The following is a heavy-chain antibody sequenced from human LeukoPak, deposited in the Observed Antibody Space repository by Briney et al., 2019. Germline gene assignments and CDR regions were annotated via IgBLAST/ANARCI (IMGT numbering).Heavy chain of an antibody. J-gene: IGHJ4*02. Sequence: ASAKVSCKASGYTFTSYDINWVRQAAGQGLEWMGWMNPNNGNTDYAQKFQGRVTMTRDTSISTAYMELSSLRSEDTAVYYCATGLGGYSGYQYWGQGTLVTVSS. V-gene: IGHV1-8*01. CDR3: ATGLGGYSGYQY. D-gene: IGHD5-12*01. CDR2: MNPNNGNT. CDR1: GYTFTSYD.